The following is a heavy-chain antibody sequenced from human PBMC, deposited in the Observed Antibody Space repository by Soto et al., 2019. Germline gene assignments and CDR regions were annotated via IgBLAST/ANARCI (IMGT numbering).Heavy chain of an antibody. CDR2: IYPDDSDV. V-gene: IGHV5-51*01. Sequence: PGESLKISWKDSGYKFTNFWTGWVRQMPGKGLEWMGIIYPDDSDVRYSPSFRGHVTISADKSISTVYLQWSSLKASDTAMYYCATQTFSSSAFHCYYGMDVWGQGTTVTVSS. J-gene: IGHJ6*02. CDR3: ATQTFSSSAFHCYYGMDV. D-gene: IGHD6-6*01. CDR1: GYKFTNFW.